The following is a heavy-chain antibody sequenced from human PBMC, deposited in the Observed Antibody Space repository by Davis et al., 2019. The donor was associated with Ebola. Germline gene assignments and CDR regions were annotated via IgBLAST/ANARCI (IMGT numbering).Heavy chain of an antibody. CDR2: IYYSGST. V-gene: IGHV4-61*05. D-gene: IGHD6-13*01. CDR1: GGSISSNNYY. CDR3: ASRIAAAGYYFDY. Sequence: PSETLSLTCTVSGGSISSNNYYWSWIRQPPGKGLEWIGYIYYSGSTNYNPSLKSRVTISVDTSKNQFSLKLSSVTAADTAVYYCASRIAAAGYYFDYWGQGSLVTVSS. J-gene: IGHJ4*02.